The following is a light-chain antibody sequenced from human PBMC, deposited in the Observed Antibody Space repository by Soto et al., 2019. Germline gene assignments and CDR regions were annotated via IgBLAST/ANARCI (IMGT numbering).Light chain of an antibody. CDR3: QQYGSSPTWT. Sequence: EIVLTQSPGTLSLSPGERATLSCRASQSVSSNYLAWYQQKPGQAPRLLIYGASSRATGIPDRFSGSGSGTDFTLTISGLEPEDSAVYYCQQYGSSPTWTFGQGTKVDNK. J-gene: IGKJ1*01. CDR2: GAS. CDR1: QSVSSNY. V-gene: IGKV3-20*01.